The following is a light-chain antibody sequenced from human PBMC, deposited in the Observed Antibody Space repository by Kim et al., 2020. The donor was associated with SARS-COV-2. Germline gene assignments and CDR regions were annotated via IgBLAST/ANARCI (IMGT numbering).Light chain of an antibody. Sequence: DVVMTQSPLSLPVTLGQPASISCRSSQSLVYSDGNTYLNWFQQRPGQSPRRLIYKVSNRDSGVPDRFSGSGSGTDFTLKISRVEAEDVRVYYCMQGTHWPPMYTFGQGTKLEI. CDR3: MQGTHWPPMYT. J-gene: IGKJ2*01. V-gene: IGKV2-30*01. CDR1: QSLVYSDGNTY. CDR2: KVS.